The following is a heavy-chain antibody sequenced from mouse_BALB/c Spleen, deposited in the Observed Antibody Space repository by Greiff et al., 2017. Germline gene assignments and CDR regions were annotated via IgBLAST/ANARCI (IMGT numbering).Heavy chain of an antibody. Sequence: EVNVVESGGGLVKPGGSLKLSCAASGFTFSSYAMSWVRQTPEKRLEWVASISSGGSTYYPDSVKGRFTISRDNARNILYLQMSSLRSEDTAMYYCARGGYGYDDWYFDVWGAGTTVTVSS. D-gene: IGHD2-2*01. J-gene: IGHJ1*01. V-gene: IGHV5-6-5*01. CDR2: ISSGGST. CDR1: GFTFSSYA. CDR3: ARGGYGYDDWYFDV.